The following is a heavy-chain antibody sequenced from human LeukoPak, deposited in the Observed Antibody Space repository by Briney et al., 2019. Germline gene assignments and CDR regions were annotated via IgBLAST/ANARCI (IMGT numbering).Heavy chain of an antibody. J-gene: IGHJ6*03. D-gene: IGHD1-26*01. Sequence: GGSLRLSCEASGFSFSSYNMDWVRQTPGKGLEWISSITTSSTYTFYADSVKGRFTISRDNARNSLYLQMNSLRVEDTAVYYCARDPYSGTYGNTYYYYMDVWGKGTTVTVSS. CDR1: GFSFSSYN. CDR3: ARDPYSGTYGNTYYYYMDV. CDR2: ITTSSTYT. V-gene: IGHV3-21*01.